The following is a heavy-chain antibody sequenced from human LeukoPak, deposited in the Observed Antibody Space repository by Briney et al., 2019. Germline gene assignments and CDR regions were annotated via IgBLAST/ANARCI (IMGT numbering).Heavy chain of an antibody. CDR2: INSGGSST. D-gene: IGHD4-17*01. CDR3: AREGYYGDCYDY. V-gene: IGHV3-74*01. J-gene: IGHJ4*02. CDR1: GFTFSSYW. Sequence: GGSLRLSCAASGFTFSSYWMHWVRQAPGKGLVWVSRINSGGSSTSYADSVKGRFTISRDNAKNTLYLQMNSLRAEDTAVYYCAREGYYGDCYDYWGQGTLVTVSS.